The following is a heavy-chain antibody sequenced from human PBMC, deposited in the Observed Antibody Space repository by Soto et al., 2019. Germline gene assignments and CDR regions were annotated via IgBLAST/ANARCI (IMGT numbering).Heavy chain of an antibody. J-gene: IGHJ4*02. CDR3: ANGLAVAGTSYYFDS. CDR2: INNSGGGT. V-gene: IGHV3-23*01. Sequence: GGSLRLSCAASGFTFSIYAMSWVRQAPGKGLEWVSTINNSGGGTYYADSVKGRFTISRDNSRNTLYLQMNSLRAEDTAVYYCANGLAVAGTSYYFDSWGQGTLVTVSS. CDR1: GFTFSIYA. D-gene: IGHD6-19*01.